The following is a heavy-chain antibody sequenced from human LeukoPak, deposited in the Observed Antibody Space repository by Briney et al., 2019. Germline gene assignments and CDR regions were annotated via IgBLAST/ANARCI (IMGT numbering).Heavy chain of an antibody. V-gene: IGHV1-2*02. CDR3: GLVTPGNWWFDP. CDR1: GSTLTDYH. Sequence: ASVKVSCKASGSTLTDYHMHWVRRASGQGLDWMGWMNRKNGGTNYPHKFQGRVTMTRDTSIDVAYMELSSLRYDDTAVYYCGLVTPGNWWFDPWGQGTLVTVSS. CDR2: MNRKNGGT. J-gene: IGHJ5*02. D-gene: IGHD2-21*02.